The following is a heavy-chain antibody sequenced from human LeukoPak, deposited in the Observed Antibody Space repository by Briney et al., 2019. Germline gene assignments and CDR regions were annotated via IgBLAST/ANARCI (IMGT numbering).Heavy chain of an antibody. CDR2: ISAYNGNT. Sequence: ASVKVSCKASGYTFTSYGISWVRQAPGQGLEWMGWISAYNGNTNYAQKLQGRVTMTTDTSTSTAYMELRSLRSEDTAVYYCAREGAIVVVPAANSGMDVWGQGTTVTVSS. CDR1: GYTFTSYG. D-gene: IGHD2-2*01. V-gene: IGHV1-18*01. CDR3: AREGAIVVVPAANSGMDV. J-gene: IGHJ6*02.